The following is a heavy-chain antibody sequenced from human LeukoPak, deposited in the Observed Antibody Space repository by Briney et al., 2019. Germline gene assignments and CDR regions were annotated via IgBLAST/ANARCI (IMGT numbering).Heavy chain of an antibody. D-gene: IGHD2-8*02. V-gene: IGHV3-23*01. CDR2: ISSSGDST. CDR3: AKGQSTGSGQYFFGN. J-gene: IGHJ4*02. CDR1: GFAFSGTA. Sequence: GGSLRLSCAASGFAFSGTAMAWVRQAPGKGLDYISAISSSGDSTYYANSVKGRFTISRDNSKNTMYLQMNFLGAGDTAVYYCAKGQSTGSGQYFFGNWGQGALVSVSS.